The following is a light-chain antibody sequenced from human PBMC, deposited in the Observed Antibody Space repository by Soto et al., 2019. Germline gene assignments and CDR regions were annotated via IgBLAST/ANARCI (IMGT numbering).Light chain of an antibody. CDR1: QNINNN. Sequence: EIVMTQSPASLSVSPGERATLSCRASQNINNNLAWYQHKPGQAPRVVIYGASARATGIPARFSGSGSGTQFTLTISSLQSEDFAVYCCQQYYDWSPWTFGQGTKVEV. J-gene: IGKJ1*01. CDR3: QQYYDWSPWT. CDR2: GAS. V-gene: IGKV3-15*01.